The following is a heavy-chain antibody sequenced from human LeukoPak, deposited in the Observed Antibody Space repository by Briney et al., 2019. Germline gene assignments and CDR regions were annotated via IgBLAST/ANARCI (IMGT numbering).Heavy chain of an antibody. V-gene: IGHV3-74*01. J-gene: IGHJ4*02. D-gene: IGHD3-10*01. CDR1: GFTFSSYW. CDR3: AKDGYYGSGTKNYFDY. Sequence: PGGSLRLSCAASGFTFSSYWMHWVRQAPGKGLVWVSRINSDGSSTSYADSVKGRFTISRDNAKNSLFLQMNSLRAEDTALYYCAKDGYYGSGTKNYFDYWGQGTLVTVSS. CDR2: INSDGSST.